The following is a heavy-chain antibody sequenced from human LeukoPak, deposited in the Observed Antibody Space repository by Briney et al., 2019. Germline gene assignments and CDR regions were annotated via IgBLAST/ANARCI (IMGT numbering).Heavy chain of an antibody. V-gene: IGHV1-46*01. J-gene: IGHJ4*02. D-gene: IGHD6-13*01. CDR3: AKERENIAAAGTLSY. CDR1: GYTFTSYY. Sequence: ASVTVSCKASGYTFTSYYMHWVRQAPGQGLEWMGIINPSGGSTSYAQKFQGRVTMTRDTSTSTVYMELSSLRSEDTAVYYCAKERENIAAAGTLSYWGQGTLVTVSS. CDR2: INPSGGST.